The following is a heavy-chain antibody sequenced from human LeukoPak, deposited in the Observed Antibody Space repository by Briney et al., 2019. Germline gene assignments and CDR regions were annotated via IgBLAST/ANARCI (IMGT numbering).Heavy chain of an antibody. J-gene: IGHJ4*02. D-gene: IGHD3-10*01. CDR2: ISPKSGGT. CDR1: GYTFTDYY. Sequence: ASVKVSCKASGYTFTDYYIHWVRQAPGQGLEWMGWISPKSGGTNYAQMFQGRVTMTRDTSISTAYMELSRLSSDDTAVYYCASSISGSPFDYWGQGTLVTVSS. V-gene: IGHV1-2*02. CDR3: ASSISGSPFDY.